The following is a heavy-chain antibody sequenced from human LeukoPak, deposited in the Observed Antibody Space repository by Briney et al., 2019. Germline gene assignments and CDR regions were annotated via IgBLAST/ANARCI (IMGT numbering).Heavy chain of an antibody. D-gene: IGHD3-10*01. Sequence: PSETLSLTCAVYGGSFSGYYWSWIRQPPGKGLEWIGEINHSGSTNYNPSLKSRVTISVDTSKNQFSLKLSSVTAADTAVYYCARRGWFGPSYNYWGQGTLVTVSS. V-gene: IGHV4-34*01. CDR3: ARRGWFGPSYNY. CDR1: GGSFSGYY. J-gene: IGHJ4*02. CDR2: INHSGST.